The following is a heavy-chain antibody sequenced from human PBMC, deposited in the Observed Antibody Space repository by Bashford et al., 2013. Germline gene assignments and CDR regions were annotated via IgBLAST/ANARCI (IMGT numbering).Heavy chain of an antibody. Sequence: RQAPGKGLEWISYISSSGSDIYYAVSVKGRFTISRDNAKNSLYLQMNSLRAEDTAVYYCARAPYCGGDCYRGELSYYSYMDVWGKGTTVTVSS. CDR3: ARAPYCGGDCYRGELSYYSYMDV. CDR2: ISSSGSDI. V-gene: IGHV3-11*01. D-gene: IGHD2-21*01. J-gene: IGHJ6*03.